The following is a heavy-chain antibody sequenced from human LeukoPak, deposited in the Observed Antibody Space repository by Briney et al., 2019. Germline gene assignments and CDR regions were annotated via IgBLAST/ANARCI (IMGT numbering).Heavy chain of an antibody. CDR3: ATGGHRGEPSSYYDILTGYYNDGGDFDY. J-gene: IGHJ4*02. V-gene: IGHV1-24*01. Sequence: ASVKVSCKVSGYTLTELSMHWVRQAPGKGLEWRGGFDPEDGETIYAQKFQGRVTMTEDTSTDTAYMEMSSLRSEDTAVYYCATGGHRGEPSSYYDILTGYYNDGGDFDYWGQGTLVTVSS. CDR2: FDPEDGET. D-gene: IGHD3-9*01. CDR1: GYTLTELS.